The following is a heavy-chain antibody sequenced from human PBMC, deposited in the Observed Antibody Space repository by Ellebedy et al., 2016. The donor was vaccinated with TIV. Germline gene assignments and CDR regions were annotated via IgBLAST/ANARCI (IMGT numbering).Heavy chain of an antibody. Sequence: GGSLRLXCAASGFTFNSYGMHWVRQAPGKGLVWVAIIWYDGSDKYYADSVKGRFTISRDNSKKTLYLQMNSLRAGDTAVYYCARDQYSGSYYGAFDIWGQGTMVTVSS. V-gene: IGHV3-33*01. D-gene: IGHD1-26*01. CDR3: ARDQYSGSYYGAFDI. J-gene: IGHJ3*02. CDR2: IWYDGSDK. CDR1: GFTFNSYG.